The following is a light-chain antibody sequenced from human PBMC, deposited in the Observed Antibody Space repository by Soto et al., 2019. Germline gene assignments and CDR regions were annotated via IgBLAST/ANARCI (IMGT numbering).Light chain of an antibody. CDR2: ETS. Sequence: QAVVTQEPSLTVSPGGTVTLTCASSTGAVTSGHYPYWFQQKPGQAPRTLIYETSTKQSWTPARFSGSLLGGKAVLTLSGAQPEDEAEYYCLLSYPTNRVFGAGTQLTVL. V-gene: IGLV7-46*01. CDR1: TGAVTSGHY. J-gene: IGLJ2*01. CDR3: LLSYPTNRV.